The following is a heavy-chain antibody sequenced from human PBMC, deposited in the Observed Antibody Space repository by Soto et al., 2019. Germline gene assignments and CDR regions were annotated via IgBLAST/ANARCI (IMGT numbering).Heavy chain of an antibody. CDR1: GFTFSSYA. CDR3: ARDLESSYYYYGIDV. CDR2: ISGSGGST. V-gene: IGHV3-23*01. J-gene: IGHJ6*02. D-gene: IGHD1-1*01. Sequence: GGSLRLSCAASGFTFSSYAMSWVRQAPGKGLEWVSGISGSGGSTIYADAVKGRLTISRDNSKDTLYLQMNSLRAEDTAVYYCARDLESSYYYYGIDVWGQGTTVTVSS.